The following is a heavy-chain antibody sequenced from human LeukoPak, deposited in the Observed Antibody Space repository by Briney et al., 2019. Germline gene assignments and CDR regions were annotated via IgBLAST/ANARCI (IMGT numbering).Heavy chain of an antibody. D-gene: IGHD3-22*01. V-gene: IGHV4-34*01. J-gene: IGHJ6*03. CDR2: INDSGST. Sequence: PSETLSLTCAVYGESFSGYYWSWVRQPPGKGLEWVGEINDSGSTNYNPSINSRVTISVDTSKNQSSLKLSSVTAADTAVYYCARLVSSSGYYSYYYYYMDVWGKGTTVTVSS. CDR3: ARLVSSSGYYSYYYYYMDV. CDR1: GESFSGYY.